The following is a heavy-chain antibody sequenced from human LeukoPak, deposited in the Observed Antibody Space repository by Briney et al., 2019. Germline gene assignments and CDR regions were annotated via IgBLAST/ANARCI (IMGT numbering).Heavy chain of an antibody. CDR2: INSDGSTT. D-gene: IGHD1-26*01. J-gene: IGHJ4*02. CDR3: ARDGIVGATNFDY. Sequence: GGSLRLSCAASGFTFSSYWMHWVRQAPGKGLVWVSRINSDGSTTNYADSVKGRFTISRDNAKNTLYLQMNSLRAEDTAVCYCARDGIVGATNFDYWGQGTLVTVSS. V-gene: IGHV3-74*01. CDR1: GFTFSSYW.